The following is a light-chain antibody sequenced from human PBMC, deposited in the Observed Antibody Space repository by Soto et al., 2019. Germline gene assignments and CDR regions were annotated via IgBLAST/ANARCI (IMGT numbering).Light chain of an antibody. CDR2: DVS. Sequence: DIPMTQSPSTLSASVGDRVTITCRASQSISSWLAWYQQKPGKAPKLLIYDVSSLESEVPSRFSGSGSGTEFTLTISSLQPDDFATYYCEQYNSYWTFGQGTKVEIK. CDR3: EQYNSYWT. J-gene: IGKJ1*01. V-gene: IGKV1-5*01. CDR1: QSISSW.